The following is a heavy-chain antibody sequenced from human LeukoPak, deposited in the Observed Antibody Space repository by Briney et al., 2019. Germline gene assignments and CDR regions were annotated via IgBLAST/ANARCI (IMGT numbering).Heavy chain of an antibody. CDR2: INPNSGGT. V-gene: IGHV1-2*02. CDR3: ARESYSSGWYKILNNLFDP. D-gene: IGHD6-19*01. Sequence: GASVKGSCKASGYTFTGYYMHWVRQAPGQGLEWMGWINPNSGGTNYAQKFQGRVTMTRDTSISTAYMELSRLRSDDTAGYYCARESYSSGWYKILNNLFDPWGQGTLVTVSS. CDR1: GYTFTGYY. J-gene: IGHJ5*02.